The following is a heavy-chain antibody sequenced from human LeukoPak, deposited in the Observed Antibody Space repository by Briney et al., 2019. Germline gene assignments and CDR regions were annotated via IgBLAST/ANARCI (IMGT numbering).Heavy chain of an antibody. CDR1: GFTFSSYW. J-gene: IGHJ5*02. CDR2: ISYDGSDK. D-gene: IGHD3-10*01. Sequence: GGSLRLSCAASGFTFSSYWMSWVRQAPGKGLEWVAVISYDGSDKYYADSVKGRFTISRDNSKNTLYLQMNSLRAEDTAVYYCAKELDYYGSGSYCLLDPWGQGTLVTVSS. V-gene: IGHV3-30*18. CDR3: AKELDYYGSGSYCLLDP.